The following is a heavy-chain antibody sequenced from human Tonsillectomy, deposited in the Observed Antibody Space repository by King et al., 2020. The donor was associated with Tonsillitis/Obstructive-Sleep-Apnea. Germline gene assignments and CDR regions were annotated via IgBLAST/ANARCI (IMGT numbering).Heavy chain of an antibody. J-gene: IGHJ4*02. Sequence: QLVQSGAEVKKPGASVKVSCKASGYTFTSYGISWVRQAPGQGLEWMAWISAHNGHTNYAQKLQGRVTMTTDTSTSTAYMELRSLRSDDTAVYYWARDSMSHYYDSSAYYTFNYWGQGTLVTVSS. D-gene: IGHD3-22*01. CDR3: ARDSMSHYYDSSAYYTFNY. V-gene: IGHV1-18*01. CDR2: ISAHNGHT. CDR1: GYTFTSYG.